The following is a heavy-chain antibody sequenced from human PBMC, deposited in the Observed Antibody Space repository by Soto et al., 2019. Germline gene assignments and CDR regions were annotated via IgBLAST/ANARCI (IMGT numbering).Heavy chain of an antibody. V-gene: IGHV3-15*01. CDR3: ATVRWYTYYFDY. Sequence: GSLRLSCAASGFTFSNAWMSWVRQAPGKGLEWVGRIKTKTDGGTTDSAAPVKGRFTISRDDSKNTLYLQMNSLKTEDTAVYYCATVRWYTYYFDYWGQGNLVTVSS. CDR1: GFTFSNAW. D-gene: IGHD2-15*01. J-gene: IGHJ4*02. CDR2: IKTKTDGGTT.